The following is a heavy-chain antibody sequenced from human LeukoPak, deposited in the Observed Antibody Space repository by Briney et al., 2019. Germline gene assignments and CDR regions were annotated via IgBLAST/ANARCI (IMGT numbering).Heavy chain of an antibody. V-gene: IGHV3-23*01. CDR3: AREQLALSPPCDY. Sequence: PGGSLRLSCAASGFTFSSYGMSWVRQAPGKGLEWVSAITGNGANTFYADSVKGRFTISRDNAKNSLYLQMNSLRAEDTAVYYCAREQLALSPPCDYWGQGTLVTVSS. CDR1: GFTFSSYG. J-gene: IGHJ4*02. CDR2: ITGNGANT. D-gene: IGHD6-6*01.